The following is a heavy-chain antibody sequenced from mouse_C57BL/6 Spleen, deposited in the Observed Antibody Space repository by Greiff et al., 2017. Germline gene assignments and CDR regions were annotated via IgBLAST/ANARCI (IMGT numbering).Heavy chain of an antibody. D-gene: IGHD2-3*01. Sequence: VQLQQPGPVLVKPGASVKLSCKASGYTFTGYWMHWVKQRPGKGLEWIGNINPSNGGTNYNEKFKSKATRTVDKSSSTAYMQLSSLTSEDSAVYYCALDGYGFAYWGQGTLVTVSA. V-gene: IGHV1-53*01. CDR1: GYTFTGYW. J-gene: IGHJ3*01. CDR2: INPSNGGT. CDR3: ALDGYGFAY.